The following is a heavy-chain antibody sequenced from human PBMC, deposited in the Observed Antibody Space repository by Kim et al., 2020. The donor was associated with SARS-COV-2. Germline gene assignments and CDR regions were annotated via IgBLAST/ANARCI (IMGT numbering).Heavy chain of an antibody. Sequence: SVKVSCKASGGTFSSYAISWVRQAPGQGLEWMGGIIPIFGTANYAQKFQGRVTITADESTSTAYMELSSLRSEDTAVYYCARVRGEGDIVVVPAATTDWYFDLWGRGTLVTVSS. D-gene: IGHD2-2*01. CDR3: ARVRGEGDIVVVPAATTDWYFDL. CDR2: IIPIFGTA. CDR1: GGTFSSYA. J-gene: IGHJ2*01. V-gene: IGHV1-69*13.